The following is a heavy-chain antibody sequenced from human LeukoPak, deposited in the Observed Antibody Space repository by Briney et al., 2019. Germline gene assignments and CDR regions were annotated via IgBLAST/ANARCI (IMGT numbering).Heavy chain of an antibody. CDR1: GGSISSYY. V-gene: IGHV4-4*07. CDR3: ARDNIAVAEYYFDY. Sequence: SETLSLTCPVSGGSISSYYWSWVRQPAGKGLEWIGRIYTSGSTNYNPSLKSRVTMSVDTSKNQFSLKLSSVTAADTAVYYCARDNIAVAEYYFDYWGQGTLVTVSS. D-gene: IGHD6-19*01. CDR2: IYTSGST. J-gene: IGHJ4*02.